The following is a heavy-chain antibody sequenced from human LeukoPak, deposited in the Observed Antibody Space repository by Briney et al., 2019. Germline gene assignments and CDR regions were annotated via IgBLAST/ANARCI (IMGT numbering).Heavy chain of an antibody. Sequence: GKGLEWVANIKQDGSEKNYVDSVKGRFTISRDNAKNSVYLQMNSLRAEDTAVYYCARGMDVRGQGTTVTVSS. J-gene: IGHJ6*02. V-gene: IGHV3-7*03. CDR2: IKQDGSEK. CDR3: ARGMDV.